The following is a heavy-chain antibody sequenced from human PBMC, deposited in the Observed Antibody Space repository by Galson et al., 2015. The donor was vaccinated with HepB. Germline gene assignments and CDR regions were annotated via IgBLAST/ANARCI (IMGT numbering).Heavy chain of an antibody. V-gene: IGHV3-33*01. Sequence: SLRLSCAASGLRFSKYGMHWVRQAPGKGLEWLALIWYDGSKTEYADSVKGRFTISRDNSENTVDLQMNDLRVEDTAIYYCARALGGQEGDWFDSWGQGTLVTVSS. CDR2: IWYDGSKT. CDR1: GLRFSKYG. D-gene: IGHD4-23*01. J-gene: IGHJ5*01. CDR3: ARALGGQEGDWFDS.